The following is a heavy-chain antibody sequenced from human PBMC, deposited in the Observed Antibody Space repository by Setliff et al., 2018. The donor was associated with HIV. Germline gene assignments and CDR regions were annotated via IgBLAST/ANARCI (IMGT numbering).Heavy chain of an antibody. CDR1: GGSISSYY. J-gene: IGHJ4*02. CDR3: ARGSAGRLVFLSY. CDR2: IYYSGST. Sequence: SETLSLTCTVSGGSISSYYWSWIRQSPGKGLEWLGYIYYSGSTNYHPSLKSRVTISVDTSKNQFSLTLNSVTAADTAVYYCARGSAGRLVFLSYWGQGTLVTVSS. D-gene: IGHD6-6*01. V-gene: IGHV4-59*01.